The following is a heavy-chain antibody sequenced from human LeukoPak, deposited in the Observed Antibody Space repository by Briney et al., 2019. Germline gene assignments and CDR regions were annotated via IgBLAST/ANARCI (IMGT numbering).Heavy chain of an antibody. CDR2: INHSGST. D-gene: IGHD5-18*01. J-gene: IGHJ4*02. CDR1: GGSISSSSYY. CDR3: ARGRYRHFDY. V-gene: IGHV4-39*07. Sequence: SETLSLTCTVSGGSISSSSYYWSWIRQPPGKGLEWIGEINHSGSTNYNPSLKSRVTISVDTSKNQFSLKLSSVTAADTAVYYCARGRYRHFDYWGQGTLVTVSS.